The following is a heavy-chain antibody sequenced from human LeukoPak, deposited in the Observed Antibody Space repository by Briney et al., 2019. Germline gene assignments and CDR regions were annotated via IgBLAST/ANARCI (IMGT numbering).Heavy chain of an antibody. J-gene: IGHJ4*02. Sequence: GGSLRLSCAASGFTLSSYGMHWVRQTPGKGLEWVAGISFDGSNKYYADSVKGRFTISRDNSKNTLYLQMNSLRAEDTAVYYCARSGYDLYYFDYCGLGTLVTVSS. CDR3: ARSGYDLYYFDY. V-gene: IGHV3-30*03. CDR2: ISFDGSNK. CDR1: GFTLSSYG. D-gene: IGHD5-12*01.